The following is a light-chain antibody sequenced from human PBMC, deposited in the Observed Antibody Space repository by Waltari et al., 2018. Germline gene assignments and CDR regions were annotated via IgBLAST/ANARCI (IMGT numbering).Light chain of an antibody. CDR3: QQYDGIVVT. V-gene: IGKV3-20*01. CDR1: QSVSTSS. CDR2: GTS. J-gene: IGKJ4*01. Sequence: EIVLTQSPGTLSLSPGERATLSCRASQSVSTSSLTWYQQKPGQAPRLLIYGTSSRATGIPDRFSGSGSGTDFTLTISRLQPEDFAIYYCQQYDGIVVTFGGGTKVEI.